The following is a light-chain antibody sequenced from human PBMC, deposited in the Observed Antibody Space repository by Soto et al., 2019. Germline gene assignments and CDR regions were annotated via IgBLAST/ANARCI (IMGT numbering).Light chain of an antibody. CDR2: EVY. Sequence: DIQMTQSPSTLSASPGDRVMMTCRASRDIHTWLAWYQQKPGKAPELLIVEVYKLKSGVPSRFSGSESEIDFTLTINGLQPDDFATYYCQQYHSVPYTFGQGTKVDIK. V-gene: IGKV1-5*03. J-gene: IGKJ2*01. CDR3: QQYHSVPYT. CDR1: RDIHTW.